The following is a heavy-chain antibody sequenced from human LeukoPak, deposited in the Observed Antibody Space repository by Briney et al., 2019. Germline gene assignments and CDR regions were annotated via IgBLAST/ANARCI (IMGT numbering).Heavy chain of an antibody. Sequence: SETLSLTCAVYGGSFSGYYWSWIRQPPGKGLEWIGEINHSGSTNYNPSLKSRVTISVDTSKNQFSLKLSSVTAADTAVYYCARGYYDFWSGYPYHFDCWGQGTLVTVSS. V-gene: IGHV4-34*01. CDR2: INHSGST. CDR1: GGSFSGYY. CDR3: ARGYYDFWSGYPYHFDC. D-gene: IGHD3-3*01. J-gene: IGHJ4*02.